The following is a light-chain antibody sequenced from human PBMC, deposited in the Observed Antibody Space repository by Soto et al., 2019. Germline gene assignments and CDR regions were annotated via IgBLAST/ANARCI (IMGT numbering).Light chain of an antibody. CDR2: DAS. J-gene: IGKJ1*01. V-gene: IGKV3-15*01. Sequence: EIVLTQSPGTLSLSPGERATLSCRASQSVSNNYLAWYQQRPGQAPRRLIYDASTRATGIPARFSGSGSGTEFTLTISSLQSEDFAVYYCQQHNNWPQFGQGSKVDI. CDR3: QQHNNWPQ. CDR1: QSVSNN.